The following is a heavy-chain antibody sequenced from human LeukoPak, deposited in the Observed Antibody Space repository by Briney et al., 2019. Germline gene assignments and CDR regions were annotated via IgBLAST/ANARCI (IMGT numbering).Heavy chain of an antibody. Sequence: GASVKVSCKASGSTFGNYAISWVRQSPGQGPEWMGRIIPIVGKANYAQKFQGRVTITADKSTSTAYMEVSSLRSEDTAVYYCARGPSWFGAPSWYFDLWGRGTLVTVSS. CDR3: ARGPSWFGAPSWYFDL. CDR2: IIPIVGKA. J-gene: IGHJ2*01. V-gene: IGHV1-69*04. D-gene: IGHD3-10*01. CDR1: GSTFGNYA.